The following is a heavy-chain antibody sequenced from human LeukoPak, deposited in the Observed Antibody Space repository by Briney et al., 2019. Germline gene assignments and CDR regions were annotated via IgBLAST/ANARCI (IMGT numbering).Heavy chain of an antibody. CDR3: ARRFDS. CDR2: ISSSGNAI. V-gene: IGHV3-48*03. J-gene: IGHJ4*02. CDR1: GFTFSSYD. Sequence: GGSLRLSCAASGFTFSSYDMNWVRKAPGKGPEWVSYISSSGNAIYYADSVKGRFTISRDNAKNSLYLQMNSLRAEDTAVYYCARRFDSWGQGTLVTVSS.